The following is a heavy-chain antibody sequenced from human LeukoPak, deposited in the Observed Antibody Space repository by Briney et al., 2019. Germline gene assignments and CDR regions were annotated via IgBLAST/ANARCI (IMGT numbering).Heavy chain of an antibody. CDR1: GYTFTSYD. CDR2: MNPNSGNT. J-gene: IGHJ6*03. CDR3: ARGVGSSSPYYYYYYMDV. D-gene: IGHD6-6*01. Sequence: ASVKVSCKASGYTFTSYDINWVRQATGQGLEWMGWMNPNSGNTGYAQKFQGRVTITRNTSISTAYMELSSLRSEDTAVYYCARGVGSSSPYYYYYYMDVWGKGTTVTVSS. V-gene: IGHV1-8*03.